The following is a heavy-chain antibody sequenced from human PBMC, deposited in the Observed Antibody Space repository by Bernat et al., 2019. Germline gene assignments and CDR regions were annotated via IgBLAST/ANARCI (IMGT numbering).Heavy chain of an antibody. CDR1: GFTVSRNY. Sequence: EVQLVESGGGLVQPGGSLRLSCAASGFTVSRNYMSWVRQAPGQGLEWVLVIYSAGSTYYADSVKGRFTIPRDNSKNTLYLQMNSLRAENTAVYYCARLDGYLPRELWYFDLWGRGTLVTVSS. V-gene: IGHV3-66*04. J-gene: IGHJ2*01. CDR3: ARLDGYLPRELWYFDL. CDR2: IYSAGST. D-gene: IGHD5-24*01.